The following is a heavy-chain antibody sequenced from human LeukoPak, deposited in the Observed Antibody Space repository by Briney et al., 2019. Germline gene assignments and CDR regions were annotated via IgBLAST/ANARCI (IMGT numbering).Heavy chain of an antibody. J-gene: IGHJ4*02. CDR3: AREVMDNLRFDY. Sequence: GASVKVSCKASGYTFTSYYMHWVRQAPGQGLEWMGIINPSGGDTSYAQKFQGRLTMTRDTSTTTVYMELTSLRSEDTAVYYCAREVMDNLRFDYWGQGTLVTVSS. CDR2: INPSGGDT. D-gene: IGHD1-14*01. V-gene: IGHV1-46*01. CDR1: GYTFTSYY.